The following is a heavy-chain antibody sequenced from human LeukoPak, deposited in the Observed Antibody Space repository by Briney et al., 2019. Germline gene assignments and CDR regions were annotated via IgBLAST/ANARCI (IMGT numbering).Heavy chain of an antibody. CDR3: ARQEVGATRANWFDP. Sequence: SETLSLTCTVSGGSISSYYWSWIRQPSGKGLEWMGYIYYSGSTNYNPSLKSRVTISVDTSKNQFSLKLSSVTAADTAVYYCARQEVGATRANWFDPWGQGTLVTVSS. CDR1: GGSISSYY. D-gene: IGHD1-26*01. CDR2: IYYSGST. V-gene: IGHV4-59*08. J-gene: IGHJ5*02.